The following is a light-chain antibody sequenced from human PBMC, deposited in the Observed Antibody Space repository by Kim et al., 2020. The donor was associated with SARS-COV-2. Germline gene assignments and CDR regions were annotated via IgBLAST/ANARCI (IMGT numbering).Light chain of an antibody. J-gene: IGLJ1*01. CDR3: SSRTSSSTYV. CDR1: SSDVGGYDY. V-gene: IGLV2-14*03. Sequence: GQSITISCTGTSSDVGGYDYVSWYQQHPDKAPKLLIYDVSNRPSGVSNRFSGSKSGNTASPTISGLQAEDEADYYCSSRTSSSTYVFGTGTKVTVL. CDR2: DVS.